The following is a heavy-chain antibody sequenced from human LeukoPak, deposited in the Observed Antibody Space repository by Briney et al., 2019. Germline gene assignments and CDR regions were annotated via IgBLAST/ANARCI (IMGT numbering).Heavy chain of an antibody. CDR3: ARKGIAVAGNNAFDI. D-gene: IGHD6-19*01. V-gene: IGHV1-46*01. Sequence: ASVQVSCKASGYTFTSYYMHWVRQAPGQGLEWMGIINPSGGSTSYAQKFQGRVTMTRDMSTSTVYMELSSLRSEDTAVYYCARKGIAVAGNNAFDIWGQGTMVTVSS. J-gene: IGHJ3*02. CDR1: GYTFTSYY. CDR2: INPSGGST.